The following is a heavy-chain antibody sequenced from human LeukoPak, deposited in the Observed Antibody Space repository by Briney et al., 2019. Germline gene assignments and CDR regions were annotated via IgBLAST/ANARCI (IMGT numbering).Heavy chain of an antibody. CDR3: ARGPYYYDSAFDP. D-gene: IGHD3-22*01. J-gene: IGHJ5*02. Sequence: ASVKVSCKASGYTFTSYDINWVRQATGQGLEWMGWMNPNSGNTGYAQKFQGRVTITRNTSISTAYMELSSLRSEDTAVYYCARGPYYYDSAFDPWGQGTLVTVSS. V-gene: IGHV1-8*03. CDR2: MNPNSGNT. CDR1: GYTFTSYD.